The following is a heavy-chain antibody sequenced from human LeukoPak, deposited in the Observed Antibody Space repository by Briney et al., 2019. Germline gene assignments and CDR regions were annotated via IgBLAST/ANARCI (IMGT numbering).Heavy chain of an antibody. CDR3: AKDSPIYCSGGSCPTDY. J-gene: IGHJ4*02. CDR2: INWDGTST. Sequence: GGSLRLSYVASGFIFDDYTMHWVRQVPGKGLEWVSLINWDGTSTYYAESVKGRFIVARDNSKNVLYLQMNSLRTDDSAIYYCAKDSPIYCSGGSCPTDYWGQGTRVTVSS. V-gene: IGHV3-43*01. D-gene: IGHD2-15*01. CDR1: GFIFDDYT.